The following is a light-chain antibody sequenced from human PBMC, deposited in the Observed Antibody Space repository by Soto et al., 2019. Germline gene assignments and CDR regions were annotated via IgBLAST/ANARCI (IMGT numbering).Light chain of an antibody. V-gene: IGKV3-20*01. CDR2: GTS. J-gene: IGKJ2*01. Sequence: EIVLTQSPATLSLSPGERATLSCRTSQSVSSSNLAWYQQKTGQAPRLLIYGTSSRATGIPHRFSGSGSGTDFTLTISRLEPEDFAVYYCQQYGTSPPYTFGQGTKLEIK. CDR3: QQYGTSPPYT. CDR1: QSVSSSN.